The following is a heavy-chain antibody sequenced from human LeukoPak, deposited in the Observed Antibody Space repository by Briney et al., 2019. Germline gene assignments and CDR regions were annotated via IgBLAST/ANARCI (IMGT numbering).Heavy chain of an antibody. Sequence: ASVKVSCKASGHTFTSYYMHSVRQAPGQGLEWMGVINPNGSSTSYAQKFHGRVTMTRDTSTSPVNLELTSLTADDTAVYYCARGVSSGWDASPWGQGGLVTVSP. D-gene: IGHD6-19*01. J-gene: IGHJ5*02. CDR3: ARGVSSGWDASP. CDR2: INPNGSST. CDR1: GHTFTSYY. V-gene: IGHV1-46*01.